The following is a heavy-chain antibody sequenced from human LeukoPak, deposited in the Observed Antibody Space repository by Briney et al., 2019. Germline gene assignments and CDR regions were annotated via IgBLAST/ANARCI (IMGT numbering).Heavy chain of an antibody. Sequence: PGGSLRLSCAACGFTFSSYDMHWVRQATGKGLEWVSAIGTAGDTHYPGSVKGQFTISRENAKNSLYLQMNSLRAGDTAVYYCAREGYYYGMDVWGQGTTVTVSS. CDR3: AREGYYYGMDV. CDR2: IGTAGDT. V-gene: IGHV3-13*03. J-gene: IGHJ6*02. CDR1: GFTFSSYD.